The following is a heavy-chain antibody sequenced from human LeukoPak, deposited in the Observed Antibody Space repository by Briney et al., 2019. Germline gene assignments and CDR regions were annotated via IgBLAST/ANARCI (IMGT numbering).Heavy chain of an antibody. CDR1: GFTFGTYA. J-gene: IGHJ4*02. V-gene: IGHV3-33*01. CDR2: MWSDGDNR. D-gene: IGHD2-15*01. Sequence: GRSLRLSCAASGFTFGTYAMHWVRQAPGKGLEWVAVMWSDGDNRYYADSVKGRFTISRDNSKNTLYLEMNSLRAEDTAVYYCVRDRCSGGSCRLFDYWVQGALVTVSS. CDR3: VRDRCSGGSCRLFDY.